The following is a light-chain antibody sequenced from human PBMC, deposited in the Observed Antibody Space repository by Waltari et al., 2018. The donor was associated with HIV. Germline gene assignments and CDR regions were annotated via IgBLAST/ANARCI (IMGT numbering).Light chain of an antibody. V-gene: IGLV2-14*01. CDR3: SSYTNSDILL. Sequence: QSALTQPASVSGSPGQSITISCTGANTDIGLYNLVSWYPQHPDKTPQLVIYGVNTRPSGVSDRFSGSKSGNTASLTISSLQAEDEADYYCSSYTNSDILLFGGGTKLTVL. CDR1: NTDIGLYNL. CDR2: GVN. J-gene: IGLJ2*01.